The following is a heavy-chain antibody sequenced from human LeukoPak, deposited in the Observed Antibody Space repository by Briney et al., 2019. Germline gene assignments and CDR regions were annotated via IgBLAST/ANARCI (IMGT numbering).Heavy chain of an antibody. CDR1: GDSISSYY. D-gene: IGHD4-23*01. J-gene: IGHJ3*02. V-gene: IGHV4-59*08. CDR2: IYYSGST. CDR3: ARHRPLEAVVNVDDAFDI. Sequence: PSETLSLTCTVSGDSISSYYWSWIRQPPGKGLEWIGYIYYSGSTNYNPSLKSRVTISVDTSKNQFSLKLSSVTAADTAMYYCARHRPLEAVVNVDDAFDIWGQGTMVTVSS.